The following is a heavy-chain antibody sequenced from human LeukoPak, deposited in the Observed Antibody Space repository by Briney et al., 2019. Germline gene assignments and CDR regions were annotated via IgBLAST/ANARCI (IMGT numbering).Heavy chain of an antibody. D-gene: IGHD3-10*01. CDR1: GVSVSGSAYS. Sequence: PSETLSLICTVSGVSVSGSAYSWGWIRQPRGKGLEWIGNIYYSGSTYYNESLESRVTISIDTSKSQFSLKLSSVTAADTAVYYCARRRNLWFGDRFDYWGQGTLVTVSS. V-gene: IGHV4-39*01. CDR2: IYYSGST. J-gene: IGHJ4*02. CDR3: ARRRNLWFGDRFDY.